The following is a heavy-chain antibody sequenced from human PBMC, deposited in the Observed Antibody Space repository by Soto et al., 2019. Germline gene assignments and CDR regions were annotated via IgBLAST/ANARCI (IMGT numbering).Heavy chain of an antibody. J-gene: IGHJ2*01. CDR2: ISFDGSNK. V-gene: IGHV3-30*04. CDR3: ARPDDVRSDSSTSDSVY. D-gene: IGHD2-21*01. Sequence: QVQLVESGGGVVQPGRSLRLSCAASGFTFRNYAMHWVRQAPGKGLEWVAVISFDGSNKYYAVSVKGRFTISRDNSTITVFMQMNMLRAEDTAVFYCARPDDVRSDSSTSDSVYWGRCTLVTVSS. CDR1: GFTFRNYA.